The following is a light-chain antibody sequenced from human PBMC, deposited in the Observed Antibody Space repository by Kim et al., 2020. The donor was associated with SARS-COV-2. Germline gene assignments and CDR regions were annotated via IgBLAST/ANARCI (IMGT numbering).Light chain of an antibody. CDR3: CSYAGSYTWV. Sequence: LTQPRSVSGSPGQSVTISCTGTSSDVGRYNYVSWYQQHPGKAPKLMIYDVSKRPSGVPDRFSGSKSGNTASLTISGLQAEDEADYYCCSYAGSYTWVFGGGTQLTVL. CDR2: DVS. V-gene: IGLV2-11*01. J-gene: IGLJ3*02. CDR1: SSDVGRYNY.